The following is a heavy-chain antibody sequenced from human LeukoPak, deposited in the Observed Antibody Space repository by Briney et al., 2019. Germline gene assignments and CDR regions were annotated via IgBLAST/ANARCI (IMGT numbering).Heavy chain of an antibody. Sequence: ASVKVSCKASGYTFTSYGISWVRQAPGQGLEWMGWISAYNGNTNYAQKLQGRVTMTTDTSTSTAYMELRSLRSEDTAVYYCATVGRIVGATRDFDYWGQGTLVTVSS. CDR2: ISAYNGNT. CDR3: ATVGRIVGATRDFDY. V-gene: IGHV1-18*01. J-gene: IGHJ4*02. D-gene: IGHD1-26*01. CDR1: GYTFTSYG.